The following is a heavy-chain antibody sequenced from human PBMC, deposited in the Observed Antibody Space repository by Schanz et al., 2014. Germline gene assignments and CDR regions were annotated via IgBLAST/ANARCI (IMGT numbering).Heavy chain of an antibody. V-gene: IGHV4-4*07. CDR3: ARDRGYDFSFDP. Sequence: QVQLQESGPGLVKPSETLSLTCTVSGGSITGYYWSWIRQPPGKGLEWIGRIYTSGGTNYNPSLKGRVPMSLDTSKNQFSLKLSSVTAADTAVYYCARDRGYDFSFDPWGQGTLVTVSS. D-gene: IGHD3-3*01. J-gene: IGHJ5*02. CDR1: GGSITGYY. CDR2: IYTSGGT.